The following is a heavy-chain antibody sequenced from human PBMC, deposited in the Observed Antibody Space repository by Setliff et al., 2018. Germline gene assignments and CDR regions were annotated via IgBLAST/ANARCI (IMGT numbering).Heavy chain of an antibody. CDR3: ARDRYYNSWSGTSITAPHDAFDI. V-gene: IGHV1-46*03. J-gene: IGHJ3*02. CDR1: GGTFRNYG. D-gene: IGHD3-3*01. CDR2: INPSGGLT. Sequence: GASVKVSCKASGGTFRNYGISWVRQAPGQGLEWMGIINPSGGLTRYAQKFQGRVTMTRDTSTSTVYMEVSSLRSEDTAVYYCARDRYYNSWSGTSITAPHDAFDIWGQGTMVTVSS.